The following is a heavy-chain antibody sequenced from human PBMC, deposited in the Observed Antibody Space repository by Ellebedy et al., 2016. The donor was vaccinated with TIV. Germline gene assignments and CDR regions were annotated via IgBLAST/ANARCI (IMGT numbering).Heavy chain of an antibody. D-gene: IGHD1-14*01. CDR1: GFTFSSYG. Sequence: PGGSLRLSCAASGFTFSSYGMHWVRQAPGKGLEWVSYISSSSSTIYYADSVKGRFTISRDNAKNSLYLQMNSLRAEDTAVYYCARDNRGTPHYYYYGMDVWGQGTTVTVSS. J-gene: IGHJ6*02. CDR2: ISSSSSTI. CDR3: ARDNRGTPHYYYYGMDV. V-gene: IGHV3-48*01.